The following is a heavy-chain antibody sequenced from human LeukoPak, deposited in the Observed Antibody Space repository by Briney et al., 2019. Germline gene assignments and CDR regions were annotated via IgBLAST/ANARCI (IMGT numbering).Heavy chain of an antibody. Sequence: GASVKVSCRDPGHTFTEYYIHWVRQAPGQGLEWMGWINPDNGGTNYAQKLQGRVTMTRDTSIRTVYMDLSRLRSDDTAVFYCTREARVGNWFDPWGQGTQVTVSS. V-gene: IGHV1-2*02. CDR1: GHTFTEYY. D-gene: IGHD2-2*01. CDR2: INPDNGGT. CDR3: TREARVGNWFDP. J-gene: IGHJ5*02.